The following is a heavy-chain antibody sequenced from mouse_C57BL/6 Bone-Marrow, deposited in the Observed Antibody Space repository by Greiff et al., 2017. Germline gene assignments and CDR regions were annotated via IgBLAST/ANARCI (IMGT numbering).Heavy chain of an antibody. V-gene: IGHV1-74*01. J-gene: IGHJ3*01. CDR3: AIAYSIYAWFAY. D-gene: IGHD2-5*01. CDR2: IHPSDSDT. Sequence: QVQLQQPGAELVKPGASVKVSCKASGYTFTSYWMHWVKQRPGQGLEWIGRIHPSDSDTNYNQKFKGKATVTVDKSSSTAYMQLSSLTSEDSAVYYCAIAYSIYAWFAYWGQGTLVTVSA. CDR1: GYTFTSYW.